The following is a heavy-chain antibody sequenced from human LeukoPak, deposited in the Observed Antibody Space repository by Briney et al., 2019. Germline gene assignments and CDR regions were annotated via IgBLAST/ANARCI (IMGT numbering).Heavy chain of an antibody. J-gene: IGHJ4*02. V-gene: IGHV3-74*01. CDR1: GFTFSSYW. CDR2: ISTDGFST. D-gene: IGHD3-22*01. Sequence: GGSLRLSCAASGFTFSSYWMHWVRQARGKGLVWVSRISTDGFSTIYADSVKGRFTISRDNAKNTLYLQMSSLKAEDTAVYYCARGVSYYYDSSGLDYWGQGTLVTDSS. CDR3: ARGVSYYYDSSGLDY.